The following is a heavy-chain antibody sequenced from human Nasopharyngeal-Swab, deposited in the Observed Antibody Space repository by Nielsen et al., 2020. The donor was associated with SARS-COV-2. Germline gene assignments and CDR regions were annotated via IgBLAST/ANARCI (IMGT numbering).Heavy chain of an antibody. D-gene: IGHD2-2*01. CDR3: AKDKPVVPAAFVPNAFDI. CDR2: ISYDGSNK. V-gene: IGHV3-30*18. Sequence: WIRQPPGKGLEWVAVISYDGSNKYYADPVKGRFTISRDNSKNTLYLQMNSLRAEDTAVYYCAKDKPVVPAAFVPNAFDIWGQGTMVTVSS. J-gene: IGHJ3*02.